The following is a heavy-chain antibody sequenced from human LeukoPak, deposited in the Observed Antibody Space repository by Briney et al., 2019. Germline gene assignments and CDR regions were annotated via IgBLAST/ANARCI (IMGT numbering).Heavy chain of an antibody. V-gene: IGHV4-4*07. CDR1: GASISTYY. CDR3: ARGYGDYVGIENYFDY. J-gene: IGHJ4*02. CDR2: IYTSGTT. Sequence: KPSETLSLTCTISGASISTYYWTWIRQPAGKGLEWIGRIYTSGTTNYNPSLKNRVTMSVDTSKNQFSLKLSSLTAADTAVYYCARGYGDYVGIENYFDYWGQGTLVTVSS. D-gene: IGHD4-17*01.